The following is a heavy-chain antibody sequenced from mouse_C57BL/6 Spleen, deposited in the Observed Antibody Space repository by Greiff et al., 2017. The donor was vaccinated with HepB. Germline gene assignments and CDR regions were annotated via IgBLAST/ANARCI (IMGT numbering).Heavy chain of an antibody. CDR3: ARHGDYGSSAWFAY. J-gene: IGHJ3*01. Sequence: EVQRVESGGGLVKPGGSLKLSCAASGFTFSSYTMSWVRQTPEKRLEWVATISGGGGNTYYPDSVKGRFTISRDNAKNTLYLQMSSLRSEDTALYYCARHGDYGSSAWFAYWGQGTLVTVSA. D-gene: IGHD1-1*01. V-gene: IGHV5-9*01. CDR2: ISGGGGNT. CDR1: GFTFSSYT.